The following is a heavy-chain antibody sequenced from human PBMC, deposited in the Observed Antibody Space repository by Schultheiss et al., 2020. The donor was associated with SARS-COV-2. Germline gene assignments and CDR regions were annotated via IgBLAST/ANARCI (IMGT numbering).Heavy chain of an antibody. CDR2: ISAYNGNT. D-gene: IGHD1-26*01. Sequence: ASVKVSCKASGYTFTSYGISWVRQAPGQGLEWMGWISAYNGNTNYAQKLLGRVTLTTDTSTSTAYMELRSLRSDDTAVYYCATTSGGWELGLDVWGQGTTVTVSS. CDR3: ATTSGGWELGLDV. V-gene: IGHV1-18*01. J-gene: IGHJ6*02. CDR1: GYTFTSYG.